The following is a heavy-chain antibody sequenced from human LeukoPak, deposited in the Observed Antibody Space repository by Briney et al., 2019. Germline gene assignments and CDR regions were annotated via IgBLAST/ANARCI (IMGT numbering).Heavy chain of an antibody. CDR2: IYPGASDT. V-gene: IGHV5-51*01. CDR1: GYSFTTYW. Sequence: GESLKISCKGSGYSFTTYWIGWVRQMPGKGLEWMEIIYPGASDTRYTPSFQGQVTISADKSISTAYLQWSSLKASDAAMYYCARLVSGSGSVLNYWGQGTLVTVSS. D-gene: IGHD3-10*01. J-gene: IGHJ4*02. CDR3: ARLVSGSGSVLNY.